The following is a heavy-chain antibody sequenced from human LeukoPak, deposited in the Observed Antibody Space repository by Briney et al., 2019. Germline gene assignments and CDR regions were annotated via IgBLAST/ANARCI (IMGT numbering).Heavy chain of an antibody. Sequence: GGSLRLSCAASGFNFDDYGMSWVRQAPGTGLEWVSGINWNGGSTCYADSVKGRFTISRGNAKNSLFLQMNSPRAEDTALYYCAKDSSGYYDGAFDIWGQGTMVTVSS. J-gene: IGHJ3*02. V-gene: IGHV3-20*04. D-gene: IGHD3-22*01. CDR2: INWNGGST. CDR3: AKDSSGYYDGAFDI. CDR1: GFNFDDYG.